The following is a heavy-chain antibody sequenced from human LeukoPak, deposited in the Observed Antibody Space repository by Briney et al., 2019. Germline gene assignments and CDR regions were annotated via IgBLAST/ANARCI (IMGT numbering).Heavy chain of an antibody. V-gene: IGHV4-61*05. CDR1: GGSISGSRFY. J-gene: IGHJ4*02. Sequence: SETLSLTCTVSGGSISGSRFYWGWIRQPPGKGLEWIGYIYYTGSSYYNPSLKSRATTSIDMSKNQFSLKLSSVTAADTAVYYCAGYGSGSFYKAFDFWGQGILVTVSS. CDR3: AGYGSGSFYKAFDF. D-gene: IGHD3-10*01. CDR2: IYYTGSS.